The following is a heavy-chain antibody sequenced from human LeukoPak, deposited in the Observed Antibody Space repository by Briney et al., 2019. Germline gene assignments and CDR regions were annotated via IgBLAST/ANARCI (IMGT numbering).Heavy chain of an antibody. J-gene: IGHJ4*02. CDR2: INPSGGST. CDR1: GYTFTSYY. V-gene: IGHV1-46*01. CDR3: ASGMVTMVWGILSVLNY. Sequence: GASVKVSCTASGYTFTSYYMHWVRQAPGQGLEWMGIINPSGGSTSYAQKFQGRVTMTRDTSTSTVYMELSSLRAEDTDVYYCASGMVTMVWGILSVLNYWGQGTLVTVSS. D-gene: IGHD3-10*01.